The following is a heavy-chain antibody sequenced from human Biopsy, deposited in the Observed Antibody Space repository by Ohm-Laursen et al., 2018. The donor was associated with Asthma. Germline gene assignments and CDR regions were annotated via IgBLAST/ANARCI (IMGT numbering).Heavy chain of an antibody. D-gene: IGHD1-1*01. CDR2: MSFDGRQT. CDR1: GFSFGSYG. CDR3: VRDGTDDAFDI. J-gene: IGHJ3*02. V-gene: IGHV3-30*03. Sequence: SLRLSCTASGFSFGSYGMHWVRQAPGKGLEWVAVMSFDGRQTYYADSVKGRFTISRDNSKNTLHLQMNSLREEDTAVYYCVRDGTDDAFDIWGQGTVVSVSS.